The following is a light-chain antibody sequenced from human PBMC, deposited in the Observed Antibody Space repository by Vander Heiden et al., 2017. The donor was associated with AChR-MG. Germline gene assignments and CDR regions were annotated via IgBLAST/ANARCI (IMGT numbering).Light chain of an antibody. J-gene: IGLJ3*02. CDR2: EDK. Sequence: NFILTQPHSVSESPGKTVTISCTGSSGNIASSYIQWYQQRPGSAPTTVIFEDKERPSGVPDRFSGSIDSSSNSASLTISGLRTEDEADYYCQSYDSSNWVFGGGTRLTVL. V-gene: IGLV6-57*02. CDR3: QSYDSSNWV. CDR1: SGNIASSY.